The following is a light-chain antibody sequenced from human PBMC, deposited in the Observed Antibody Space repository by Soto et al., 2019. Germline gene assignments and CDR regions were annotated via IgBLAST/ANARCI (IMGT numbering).Light chain of an antibody. Sequence: EIAFTQSPCILSLSPGDKATFSCRASQSVSNAFLAWYQQKPGQAPRLLIYGASSRATGIPDRFSGSGSGTDFTLTISRLEPEDFAVFYCQHYDSLPITFGQGTRLAIK. CDR2: GAS. V-gene: IGKV3-20*01. CDR1: QSVSNAF. J-gene: IGKJ5*01. CDR3: QHYDSLPIT.